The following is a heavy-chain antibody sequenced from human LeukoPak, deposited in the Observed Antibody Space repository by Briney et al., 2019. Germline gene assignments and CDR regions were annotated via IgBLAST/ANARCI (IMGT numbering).Heavy chain of an antibody. CDR2: ISYDGSNK. CDR3: VKDGSTTGTTGYYYYYYGMDV. Sequence: PGGSLRPSCAASGFTFSSYAMHWVRQAPGKGLEWVAVISYDGSNKYYADSVKGRFTISRDNSKNTLYLQMSSLRAEDTAVYYCVKDGSTTGTTGYYYYYYGMDVWGKGTTVTVSS. D-gene: IGHD1-1*01. CDR1: GFTFSSYA. J-gene: IGHJ6*04. V-gene: IGHV3-30*14.